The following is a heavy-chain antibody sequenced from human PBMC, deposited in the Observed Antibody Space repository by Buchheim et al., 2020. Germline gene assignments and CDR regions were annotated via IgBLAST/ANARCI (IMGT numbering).Heavy chain of an antibody. J-gene: IGHJ6*02. CDR3: AKDRQPYGDYVGLRYYGMDV. CDR2: ISYDGSNK. D-gene: IGHD4-17*01. Sequence: QVQLVESGGGVVQPGRSLRLSCAASGFTFSSYGMRWVRQAPGKGLEWVAVISYDGSNKYYADSVKGRFTISRDNSKNTLYLQMNSLRAEDTAVYYCAKDRQPYGDYVGLRYYGMDVWGQGTT. V-gene: IGHV3-30*18. CDR1: GFTFSSYG.